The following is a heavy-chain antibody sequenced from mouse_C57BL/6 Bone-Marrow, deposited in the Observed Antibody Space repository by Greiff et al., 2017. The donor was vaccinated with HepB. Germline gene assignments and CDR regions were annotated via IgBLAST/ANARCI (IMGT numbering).Heavy chain of an antibody. CDR3: ARHRILRWKAMDY. J-gene: IGHJ4*01. CDR1: GFTFSDYY. V-gene: IGHV5-12*01. CDR2: ISNGGGST. D-gene: IGHD1-1*01. Sequence: EVKLMESGGGLVQPGGSLKLSCAASGFTFSDYYMYWVRQTPEKRLEWVAYISNGGGSTYYPDTVKGRFTISRDNAKNTLYLQMSRLKSEDTAMYYCARHRILRWKAMDYWGQGTSVTVSS.